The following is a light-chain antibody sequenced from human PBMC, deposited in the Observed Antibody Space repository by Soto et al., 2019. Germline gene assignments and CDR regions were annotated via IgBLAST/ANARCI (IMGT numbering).Light chain of an antibody. J-gene: IGKJ4*01. CDR3: QQHNNWPLT. CDR1: QTVSSS. CDR2: EAS. V-gene: IGKV3-11*01. Sequence: EIVLTQSPATLSLSPGERATLSCRASQTVSSSLAWYQQKPGQAPRLLIYEASNRATGIPARFSGSGSGADFTLAISSLEPDDFALYYCQQHNNWPLTFGGGTKVEVK.